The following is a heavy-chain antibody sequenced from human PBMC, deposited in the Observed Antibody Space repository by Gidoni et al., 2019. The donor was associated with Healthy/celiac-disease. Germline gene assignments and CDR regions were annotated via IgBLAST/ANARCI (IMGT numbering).Heavy chain of an antibody. Sequence: EVQLVASGGGLVQPVWSLTLYCAASGFTFSSSWMNWVRQGPGKGLVGFSRINSDGSSTSYADSVKGRFTISRDNAKNTLYLKMNSLRAEDTAVYYCARSGYYYYYMDVWGKGTTVTVSS. J-gene: IGHJ6*03. V-gene: IGHV3-74*01. CDR2: INSDGSST. CDR1: GFTFSSSW. D-gene: IGHD3-10*01. CDR3: ARSGYYYYYMDV.